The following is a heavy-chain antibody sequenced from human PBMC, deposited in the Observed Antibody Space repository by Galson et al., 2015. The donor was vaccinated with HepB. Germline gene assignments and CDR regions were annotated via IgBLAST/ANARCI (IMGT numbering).Heavy chain of an antibody. D-gene: IGHD2-15*01. CDR1: GGSISSYY. CDR2: IYYSGST. J-gene: IGHJ4*02. V-gene: IGHV4-59*01. CDR3: ARRGGYCSGGSCYEVFDY. Sequence: SETLSLTCTVSGGSISSYYWSWIRQPPGKGLEWIGYIYYSGSTNYNPSLKSRVTISVDTSKNQFSLKLSSVTAADTAVYYCARRGGYCSGGSCYEVFDYWGQGTLVTVSS.